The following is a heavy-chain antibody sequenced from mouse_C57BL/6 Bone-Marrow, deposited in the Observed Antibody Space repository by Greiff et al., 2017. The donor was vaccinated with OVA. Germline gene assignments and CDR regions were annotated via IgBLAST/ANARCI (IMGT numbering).Heavy chain of an antibody. CDR1: GYTFTSYW. Sequence: QVQLQQPGAELVMPGASVKLSCKASGYTFTSYWMHWVKQRPGQGLEWIGEIDPSDSYTNYNQKFKGKSTLTVDKSSSTAYMQLSSLTSEDSAVYYCARHLGRGWYFDVWGTGTTVTVSS. J-gene: IGHJ1*03. V-gene: IGHV1-69*01. CDR3: ARHLGRGWYFDV. D-gene: IGHD4-1*01. CDR2: IDPSDSYT.